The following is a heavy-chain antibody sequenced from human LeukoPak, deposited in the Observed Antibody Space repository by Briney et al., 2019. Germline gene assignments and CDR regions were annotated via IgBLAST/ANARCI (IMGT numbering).Heavy chain of an antibody. CDR3: AREGDTAMENYYYYYYMDV. J-gene: IGHJ6*03. V-gene: IGHV1-2*02. CDR2: INPNSGGT. CDR1: GYTFTSYG. D-gene: IGHD5-18*01. Sequence: GASVKVSCKASGYTFTSYGISWVRQAPGQGLEWMGWINPNSGGTNYAQKFQGRVTMTRDTSISTAYMELSRLRSDDTAVYYCAREGDTAMENYYYYYYMDVWGKGTTVTVS.